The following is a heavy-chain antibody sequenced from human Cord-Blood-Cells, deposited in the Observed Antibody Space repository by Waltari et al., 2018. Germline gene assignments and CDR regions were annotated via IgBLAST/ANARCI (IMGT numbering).Heavy chain of an antibody. V-gene: IGHV4-34*01. D-gene: IGHD3-3*01. Sequence: QVQLQQWGAGLLKPSETLSLTCAVYGGSFSGYYWSWIRQPPGKGLEWSGEINHSGSTNYTPSLKSRVTISVDTSKNQFSLKLSSVTAADTAVYYCARGRVTYYDFWSGGYYYYYYMDVWGKGTTVTVSS. CDR1: GGSFSGYY. J-gene: IGHJ6*03. CDR3: ARGRVTYYDFWSGGYYYYYYMDV. CDR2: INHSGST.